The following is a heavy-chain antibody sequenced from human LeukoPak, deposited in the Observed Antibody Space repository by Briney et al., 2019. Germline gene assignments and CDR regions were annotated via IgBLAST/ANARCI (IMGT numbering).Heavy chain of an antibody. V-gene: IGHV1-18*01. CDR3: ARDHVDYDILTGYVSAEYFQH. J-gene: IGHJ1*01. D-gene: IGHD3-9*01. Sequence: ASVKVSCKASGYTFTSYGISWVRQAPGQGLERMGWISAYNGNTNYAQKLQGRVTMTTDTSTSTAYMELRSLRSDDTAVYYCARDHVDYDILTGYVSAEYFQHWGQGTLVTVSS. CDR2: ISAYNGNT. CDR1: GYTFTSYG.